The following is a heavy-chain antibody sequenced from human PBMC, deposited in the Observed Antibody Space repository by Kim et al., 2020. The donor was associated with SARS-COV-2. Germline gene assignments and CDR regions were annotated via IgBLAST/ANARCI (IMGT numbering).Heavy chain of an antibody. J-gene: IGHJ6*02. CDR1: GGNVFSDTAG. CDR2: TYYRRSEWNN. CDR3: SREVPPYGMDV. V-gene: IGHV6-1*01. Sequence: SQTLSLTCAVSGGNVFSDTAGWNWIRHSPSRGLEWLGRTYYRRSEWNNNYAASVRSRIIINVDTSKNQFSLQLSSMTFEDTAVYYCSREVPPYGMDVWGQGTTVIVSS.